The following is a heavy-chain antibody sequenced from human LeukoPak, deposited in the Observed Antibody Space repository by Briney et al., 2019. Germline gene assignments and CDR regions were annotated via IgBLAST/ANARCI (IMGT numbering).Heavy chain of an antibody. D-gene: IGHD3-22*01. V-gene: IGHV3-30-3*01. CDR2: ISYDGSNK. J-gene: IGHJ6*02. CDR3: ARRINHDSSGYYRAPYYYYGMDV. CDR1: GFTFSSYA. Sequence: PGGSLRLSCAASGFTFSSYAMHWVRQAPGKGLEWVAVISYDGSNKYYADSVEGRFTISRDNSKNTLYLQMNSLRAEDTAVYYCARRINHDSSGYYRAPYYYYGMDVWGQGTTVTVSS.